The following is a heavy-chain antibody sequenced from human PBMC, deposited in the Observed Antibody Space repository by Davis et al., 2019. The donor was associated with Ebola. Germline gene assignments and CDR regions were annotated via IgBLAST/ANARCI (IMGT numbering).Heavy chain of an antibody. CDR3: ARDGGERYSGSYYSGYFQH. V-gene: IGHV4-4*07. D-gene: IGHD1-26*01. Sequence: PSETLSLTCTVSGGSISSYYWSWIRQPAGKGLEWIGRIYTSGSTNYNPSLKSRVTMSVDTSKNQFSLKLSSVTAADTAVYYCARDGGERYSGSYYSGYFQHWGQGTLVTVSS. CDR2: IYTSGST. J-gene: IGHJ1*01. CDR1: GGSISSYY.